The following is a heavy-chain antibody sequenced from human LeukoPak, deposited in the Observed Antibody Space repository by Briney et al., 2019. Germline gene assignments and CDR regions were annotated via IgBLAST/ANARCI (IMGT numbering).Heavy chain of an antibody. D-gene: IGHD2-8*02. V-gene: IGHV4-39*01. J-gene: IGHJ6*02. CDR1: DDSMTSSTHY. CDR3: ARRSHCTGDSCFPV. Sequence: SETVSLTCTVSDDSMTSSTHYWVWIRQPPGKGLEWIGTIYLDGRIYYNSFLNSRVTISQDTSKNQFFLKVNTVAAADTAVYQCARRSHCTGDSCFPVWGQGTTVTVSS. CDR2: IYLDGRI.